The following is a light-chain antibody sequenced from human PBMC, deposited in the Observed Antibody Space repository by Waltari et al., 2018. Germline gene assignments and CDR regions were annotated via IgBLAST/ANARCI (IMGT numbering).Light chain of an antibody. CDR2: NAS. CDR1: QSVSNNY. V-gene: IGKV3-20*01. J-gene: IGKJ4*01. CDR3: QQYGSSPLT. Sequence: EIVLMQSPGTLSLSPGERAILPCRASQSVSNNYLAWYQRKPGQAPRLLIYNASRRTTGIPDRFSGSGSGTDFTLTISRLEPEDFAVYYCQQYGSSPLTFGGGTTVEIK.